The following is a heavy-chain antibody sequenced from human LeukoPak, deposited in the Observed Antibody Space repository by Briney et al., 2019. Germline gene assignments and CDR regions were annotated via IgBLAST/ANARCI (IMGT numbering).Heavy chain of an antibody. V-gene: IGHV1-24*01. CDR1: GYTLTELS. D-gene: IGHD6-6*01. Sequence: ASVTVSCKVSGYTLTELSMHWVRQAPGKGLEWMGGFDPEDGETIYAQKFQGRVTMTEDTSTDTAYMELSSLRSEDTAVYYCASHSSSSLFVDYWGQGTLVTVPS. J-gene: IGHJ4*02. CDR2: FDPEDGET. CDR3: ASHSSSSLFVDY.